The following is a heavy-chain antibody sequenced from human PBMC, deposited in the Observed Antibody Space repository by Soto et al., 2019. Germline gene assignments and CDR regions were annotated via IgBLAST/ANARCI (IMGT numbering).Heavy chain of an antibody. CDR2: FKSDGSIT. J-gene: IGHJ4*02. D-gene: IGHD1-26*01. V-gene: IGHV3-74*01. CDR1: GFTFSNYW. CDR3: VRASGNYFFDY. Sequence: EVQLVESGGGLVQPGGSLRLSCAVSGFTFSNYWMHWVRQAPGKGLVWVSRFKSDGSITTYADSVKGRFTISRDNAKNTLYLQMNNVRAEDTAVYYCVRASGNYFFDYWGQGTLVTVSS.